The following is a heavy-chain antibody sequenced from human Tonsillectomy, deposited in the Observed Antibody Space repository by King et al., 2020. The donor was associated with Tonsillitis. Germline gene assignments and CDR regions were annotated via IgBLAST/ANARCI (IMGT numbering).Heavy chain of an antibody. CDR1: GFTFSSYG. CDR3: AKGGVSYKLSYYGMDV. V-gene: IGHV3-30*18. D-gene: IGHD2-8*01. Sequence: VQLVESGGGVVQPGRSLRLSCAASGFTFSSYGMHWVRQAPGKGLEWVAVISYDGSNKYYADSVKGRFTISRDNSKNTLYLQMNSLRAEDTAVYYCAKGGVSYKLSYYGMDVWGQGTTVTVSS. CDR2: ISYDGSNK. J-gene: IGHJ6*02.